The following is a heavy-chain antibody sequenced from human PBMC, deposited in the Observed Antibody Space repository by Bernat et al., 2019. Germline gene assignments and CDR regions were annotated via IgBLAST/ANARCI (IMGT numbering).Heavy chain of an antibody. V-gene: IGHV3-66*02. J-gene: IGHJ6*02. CDR3: ARIDWLPPLLYYGMDV. CDR2: MYSGGST. Sequence: EVQLVESGGGLVQPGGSVRLSCAASGLTVSAKYMSWVRQAPGKGLEWVSVMYSGGSTFYADSVKGRFTISRDHSKNTLYLEMNSLRPEDTAVYYCARIDWLPPLLYYGMDVWGQGTTVTVSS. D-gene: IGHD3-9*01. CDR1: GLTVSAKY.